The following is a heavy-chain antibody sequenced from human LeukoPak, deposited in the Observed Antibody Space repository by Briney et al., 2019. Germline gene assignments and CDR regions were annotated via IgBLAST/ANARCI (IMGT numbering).Heavy chain of an antibody. CDR3: ARGGGGSYHKWFDP. D-gene: IGHD1-26*01. J-gene: IGHJ5*02. CDR2: INHSGST. V-gene: IGHV4-34*01. Sequence: SETLSLTCAVYGGSFSGYYWSWIRQPPGKGLQWIGEINHSGSTNYNPSLKSRVTISVDTSKNQFSLKLSSVTAADTAVSYCARGGGGSYHKWFDPRGQGTLVTVSS. CDR1: GGSFSGYY.